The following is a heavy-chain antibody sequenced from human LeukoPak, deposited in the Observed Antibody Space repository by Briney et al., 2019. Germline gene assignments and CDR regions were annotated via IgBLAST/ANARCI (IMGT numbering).Heavy chain of an antibody. CDR3: AREFWSSRSGNLQALHV. CDR2: VNESGGT. J-gene: IGHJ3*01. V-gene: IGHV4-34*01. Sequence: SETLSLTCAVYIDSFSNYHWNWIRQTPAKGMEWIGEVNESGGTNISPSLRSRVTISVDMSKNQFSLKVRSVTAADTAVYYCAREFWSSRSGNLQALHVWGQGTMVTVSS. D-gene: IGHD3-10*01. CDR1: IDSFSNYH.